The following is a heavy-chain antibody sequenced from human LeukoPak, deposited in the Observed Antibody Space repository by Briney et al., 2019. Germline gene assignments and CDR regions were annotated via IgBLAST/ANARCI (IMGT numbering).Heavy chain of an antibody. Sequence: ASVKVSCKASGYTLTELSMHWVRQAPGKGLEWMGGFDPEDGETIYAQKFQGRVTMTEDTSTDTAYMELSSLRSEDTAVYYCATLPPEYYYDSSGYHNFDYWGQGTLVTVSS. CDR1: GYTLTELS. CDR3: ATLPPEYYYDSSGYHNFDY. D-gene: IGHD3-22*01. V-gene: IGHV1-24*01. CDR2: FDPEDGET. J-gene: IGHJ4*02.